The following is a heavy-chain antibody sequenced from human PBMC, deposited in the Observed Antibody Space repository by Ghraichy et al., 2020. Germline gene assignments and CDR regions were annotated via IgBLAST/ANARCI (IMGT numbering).Heavy chain of an antibody. CDR3: ARDYLSRGRRGGMDV. D-gene: IGHD1-26*01. CDR1: EYTFTAYN. J-gene: IGHJ6*02. Sequence: ASVKVSCKASEYTFTAYNMHWVRQAPGQGLEWVGGIDPNTGGTDYAQQFQGRVTMTKDTSISTAYMDLSSLRSDDTAVYYCARDYLSRGRRGGMDVWGQGTIVTVSS. CDR2: IDPNTGGT. V-gene: IGHV1-2*02.